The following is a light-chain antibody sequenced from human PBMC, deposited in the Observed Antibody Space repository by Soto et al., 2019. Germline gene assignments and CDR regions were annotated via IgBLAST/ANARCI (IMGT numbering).Light chain of an antibody. Sequence: DIQMTQSPSSVSASVGDRVTITCQASQGISSWLAWYQQKPRKAPKLLIYNPSRLQRGVPSRFSGSGSGTQFTLTISRLQPEDFAIYDCQHAYTFPITYGQGTRLEIK. CDR3: QHAYTFPIT. J-gene: IGKJ5*01. V-gene: IGKV1-12*01. CDR2: NPS. CDR1: QGISSW.